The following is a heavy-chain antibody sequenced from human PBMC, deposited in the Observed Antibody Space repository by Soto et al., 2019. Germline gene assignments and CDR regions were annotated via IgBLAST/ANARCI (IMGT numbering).Heavy chain of an antibody. CDR3: ARETGWTRDAFYI. V-gene: IGHV3-66*01. CDR1: GFTVSSNY. D-gene: IGHD6-19*01. Sequence: EVQLVESGGGLVQPGGSLRLSCAASGFTVSSNYMSWVRQAPGKGLEWVSVIYSGGSTYYADSVKGRFTISRDNSKNTLYLQMNSLRAEDTAVYYCARETGWTRDAFYIWGQGTMVTVSS. CDR2: IYSGGST. J-gene: IGHJ3*02.